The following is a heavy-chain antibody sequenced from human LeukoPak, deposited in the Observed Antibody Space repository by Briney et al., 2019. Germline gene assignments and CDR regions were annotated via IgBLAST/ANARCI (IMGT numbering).Heavy chain of an antibody. CDR1: GFTFSAYG. Sequence: GGSLRLSCTASGFTFSAYGMHWVRQAPGKGLEWVSFIRYDGSNKYYADSVKGRFTISRDNSKNTLYLQMNSLRAEDTAVYYCAKDQGITGTSNDAFDIWGQGTMVTVSS. D-gene: IGHD1-7*01. CDR2: IRYDGSNK. J-gene: IGHJ3*02. V-gene: IGHV3-30*02. CDR3: AKDQGITGTSNDAFDI.